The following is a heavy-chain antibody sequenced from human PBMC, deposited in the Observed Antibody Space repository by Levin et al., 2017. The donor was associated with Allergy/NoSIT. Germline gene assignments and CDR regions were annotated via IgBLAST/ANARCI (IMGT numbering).Heavy chain of an antibody. D-gene: IGHD4-17*01. CDR1: GFSLSSPGVG. CDR2: IYWDEDK. J-gene: IGHJ4*02. Sequence: SGPTLVKPTQTLTLTCSYSGFSLSSPGVGVGWVRQSPGKALEWLALIYWDEDKRYSPSLRSRLTITMDTSKNQVFLRMTNMDPVDTGTYYCPHSRPPLRRRHFDYWGQGALVNVSS. CDR3: PHSRPPLRRRHFDY. V-gene: IGHV2-5*02.